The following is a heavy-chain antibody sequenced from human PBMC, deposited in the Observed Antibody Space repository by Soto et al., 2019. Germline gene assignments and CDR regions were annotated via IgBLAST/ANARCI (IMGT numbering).Heavy chain of an antibody. Sequence: PGGSLRLSCGASGFTFSSYAMSWVRQAPGKGLEWVSAISGSGGSTYYADSVKGRFTISRDNSKNTLYLQMNSLRAEDTAVYYCAKAPYDYVWGSPLPYGVDVWGQGTTVTVSS. CDR2: ISGSGGST. CDR3: AKAPYDYVWGSPLPYGVDV. V-gene: IGHV3-23*01. CDR1: GFTFSSYA. J-gene: IGHJ6*02. D-gene: IGHD3-16*01.